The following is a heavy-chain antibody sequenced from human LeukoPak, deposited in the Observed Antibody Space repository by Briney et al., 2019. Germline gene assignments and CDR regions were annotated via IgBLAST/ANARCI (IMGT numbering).Heavy chain of an antibody. Sequence: PSETLSLTCAVYGGSFSGYYWSWIRQPPGKGLEWIGEINHSGSTNYNPSLKSRVTISVDTSKNQFSLKLSSVTAADTAVYYCAREGAGRAFDIWGQGTMVTVSS. CDR1: GGSFSGYY. V-gene: IGHV4-34*01. J-gene: IGHJ3*02. CDR3: AREGAGRAFDI. CDR2: INHSGST. D-gene: IGHD6-19*01.